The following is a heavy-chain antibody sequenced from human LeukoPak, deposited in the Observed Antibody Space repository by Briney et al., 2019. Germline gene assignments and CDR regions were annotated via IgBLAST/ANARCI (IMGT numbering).Heavy chain of an antibody. CDR3: ARDHQDYFDY. J-gene: IGHJ4*02. CDR1: GYTFTSYY. V-gene: IGHV1-46*01. D-gene: IGHD2-2*01. Sequence: ASVKVSCKASGYTFTSYYMHWVRQAPGQGLEWMGIINPSGGSTSYAQKFQGRVTITRDMSTSTVYMELSSLRSEDTAVYYCARDHQDYFDYWGQGTLVTVSS. CDR2: INPSGGST.